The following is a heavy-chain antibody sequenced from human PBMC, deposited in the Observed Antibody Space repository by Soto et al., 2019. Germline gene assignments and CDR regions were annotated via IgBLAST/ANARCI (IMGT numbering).Heavy chain of an antibody. D-gene: IGHD3-22*01. CDR2: INSDGSSA. J-gene: IGHJ4*02. CDR1: GFTFSSYW. CDR3: AGADSSGYYGVFGY. Sequence: EVQLVESGGGLVQPGGSLRLSCAASGFTFSSYWMHWVRQAPGKGLVWVSRINSDGSSAIYADSVKGRFTISRDNAKNTLFLQMNSLRAEDTAVYYCAGADSSGYYGVFGYWGQGTLVTVSS. V-gene: IGHV3-74*01.